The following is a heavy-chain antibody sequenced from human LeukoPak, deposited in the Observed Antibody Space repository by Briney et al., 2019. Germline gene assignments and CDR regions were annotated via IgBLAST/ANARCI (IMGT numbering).Heavy chain of an antibody. V-gene: IGHV3-30-3*01. CDR3: ARAPWFGEPYFDC. CDR2: ISYDGSNK. J-gene: IGHJ4*02. Sequence: GGSLRLSCAASGFTFSSYAMHWVRQAPGKGLEWVAVISYDGSNKYYADSVKGRFTISRDNSKNTLYLQMNSLRAEDTAVYYCARAPWFGEPYFDCWGQGTLVTVSS. D-gene: IGHD3-10*01. CDR1: GFTFSSYA.